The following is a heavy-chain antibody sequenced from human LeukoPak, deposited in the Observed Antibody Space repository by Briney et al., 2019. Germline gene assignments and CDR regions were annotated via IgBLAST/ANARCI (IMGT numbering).Heavy chain of an antibody. CDR3: ARIGRSTYYYYYYYMDV. J-gene: IGHJ6*03. V-gene: IGHV4-39*01. Sequence: SETLSLTCTVSGGSISSSSYYWGWIRQPPWKGLEWIGSIYYSGSTYYNPSLKSRVTISVDTSKNQFSLKLSSVTAADTAVYYCARIGRSTYYYYYYYMDVWGKGTTVTISS. CDR1: GGSISSSSYY. D-gene: IGHD2-15*01. CDR2: IYYSGST.